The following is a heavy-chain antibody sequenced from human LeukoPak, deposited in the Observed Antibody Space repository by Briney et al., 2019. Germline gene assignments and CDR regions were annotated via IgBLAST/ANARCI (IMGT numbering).Heavy chain of an antibody. D-gene: IGHD3-10*01. Sequence: GGSLRLSCAASGFTFSSYSMNWVRQAPGKGLEWVSYISSGSSTTYYADSVKGRFTVSRDNVQNSLFLQMDSLRAEDTAVYYCAPGTYGSGSPPFDYWGQGTLVTVSS. CDR2: ISSGSSTT. J-gene: IGHJ4*02. CDR3: APGTYGSGSPPFDY. CDR1: GFTFSSYS. V-gene: IGHV3-48*01.